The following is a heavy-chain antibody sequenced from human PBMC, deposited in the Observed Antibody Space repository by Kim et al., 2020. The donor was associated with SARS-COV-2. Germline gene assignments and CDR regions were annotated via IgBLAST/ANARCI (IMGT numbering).Heavy chain of an antibody. CDR2: ISYDGSNK. V-gene: IGHV3-30*18. CDR1: GFTFSSYG. J-gene: IGHJ3*02. Sequence: GGSLRLSCAASGFTFSSYGMHWVHQAPGKGLEWVAVISYDGSNKYYADSVKGRFTISRDNSKNTLYLQMNSLRAEDTAVYYCAKGYGPSDDDAFDIWGQGTMVTVSS. D-gene: IGHD4-17*01. CDR3: AKGYGPSDDDAFDI.